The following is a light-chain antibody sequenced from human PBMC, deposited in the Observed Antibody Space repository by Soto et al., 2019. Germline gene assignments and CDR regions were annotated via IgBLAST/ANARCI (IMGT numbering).Light chain of an antibody. V-gene: IGKV1-39*01. Sequence: DIQMTQSPSSLSASVGDRVTITCRASQSISSYLNWYQQKLGKAPKVLIYGASNLQSGVPSRFSGSGSGADFTLTISSLQPEDFATYYCQQSYNSPRTFGQGTKVDIK. CDR2: GAS. CDR1: QSISSY. J-gene: IGKJ1*01. CDR3: QQSYNSPRT.